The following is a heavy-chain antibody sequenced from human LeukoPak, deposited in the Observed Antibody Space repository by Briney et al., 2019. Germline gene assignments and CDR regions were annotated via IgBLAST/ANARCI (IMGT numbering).Heavy chain of an antibody. V-gene: IGHV3-21*01. Sequence: GGSLRLSCAASGFSFSNYNMNWVRQAPGKGLEWVSSITSSSTYIYYADSVKGRFTISRDNAKNSLYLQLNRLRAEDTAIYYCARDPINIATAANGFDYWGQGTLVTVSS. CDR2: ITSSSTYI. CDR3: ARDPINIATAANGFDY. J-gene: IGHJ4*02. D-gene: IGHD6-13*01. CDR1: GFSFSNYN.